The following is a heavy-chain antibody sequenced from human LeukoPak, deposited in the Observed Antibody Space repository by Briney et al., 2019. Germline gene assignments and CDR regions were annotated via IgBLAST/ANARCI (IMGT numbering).Heavy chain of an antibody. CDR2: IYHSGST. CDR3: AREASGYDSHAFDI. Sequence: SETLSLTCAVSGGSISSGGYSWSWIRQPPGKGLEWIGYIYHSGSTYYNPSLKSRVTISVDRSKNQFSLKLSSVTAADTAVYYCAREASGYDSHAFDIWGQGTMVTVSS. V-gene: IGHV4-30-2*01. CDR1: GGSISSGGYS. D-gene: IGHD5-12*01. J-gene: IGHJ3*02.